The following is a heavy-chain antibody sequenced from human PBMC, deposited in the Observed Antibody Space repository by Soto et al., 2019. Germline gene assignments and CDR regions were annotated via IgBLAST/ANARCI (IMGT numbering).Heavy chain of an antibody. Sequence: QVQLVQSGAEVKKPGASVKVSCKASGYTFTSYGISWMRQAPGQGLEWMGWISAYNGNTNYAQKLQGRVTMTTDTSTSTAYMELRSLRSDDTAVYYCARDTLLWFGELLPHFDYWGQGTLVTVSS. D-gene: IGHD3-10*01. V-gene: IGHV1-18*01. CDR1: GYTFTSYG. CDR2: ISAYNGNT. J-gene: IGHJ4*02. CDR3: ARDTLLWFGELLPHFDY.